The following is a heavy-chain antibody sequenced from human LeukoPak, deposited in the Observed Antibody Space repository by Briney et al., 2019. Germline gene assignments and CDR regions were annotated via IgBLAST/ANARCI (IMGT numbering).Heavy chain of an antibody. J-gene: IGHJ6*02. CDR1: GCSISSSSYY. D-gene: IGHD6-6*01. Sequence: SETLSLTCNVSGCSISSSSYYWGWIRQPPGKGLESIGSIYYSGSTYYDPSLKSRVTISVDTSKNQFSLKLSSVTAADTAVYYCARHGSSSLYYGMDVWGQGTTVAVSS. V-gene: IGHV4-39*01. CDR3: ARHGSSSLYYGMDV. CDR2: IYYSGST.